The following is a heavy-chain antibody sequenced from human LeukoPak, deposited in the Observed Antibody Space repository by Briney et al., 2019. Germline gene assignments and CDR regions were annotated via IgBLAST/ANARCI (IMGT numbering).Heavy chain of an antibody. Sequence: GGSLRLSCAASGFTFTMFSMNWLRQAPGKGLEWIAFIRGRSDTTYYADPVQGRFTISRDNAEDSVYLQMNSLRVEDTAVYYCARTYDFGVGPPGDAFDNWGQGTLVTVFS. V-gene: IGHV3-48*01. CDR2: IRGRSDTT. J-gene: IGHJ3*02. CDR3: ARTYDFGVGPPGDAFDN. CDR1: GFTFTMFS. D-gene: IGHD3-3*01.